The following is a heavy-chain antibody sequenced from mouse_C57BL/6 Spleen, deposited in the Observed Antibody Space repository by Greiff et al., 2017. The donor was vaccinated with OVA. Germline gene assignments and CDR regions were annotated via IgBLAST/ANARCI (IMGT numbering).Heavy chain of an antibody. CDR2: ISSGSSTI. J-gene: IGHJ1*03. V-gene: IGHV5-17*01. CDR1: GFTFSDYG. CDR3: GRRGHWDVDV. Sequence: DVKLVESGGGLVKPGGSLKLSCAASGFTFSDYGMHWVRQAPEKGLEWVAYISSGSSTIYYADTVKGRFTISRDNAKNTLFLQMTSLRSEDTAMYYCGRRGHWDVDVWGTGTTVTVSA.